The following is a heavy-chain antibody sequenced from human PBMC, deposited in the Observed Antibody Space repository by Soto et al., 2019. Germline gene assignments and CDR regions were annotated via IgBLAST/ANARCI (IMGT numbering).Heavy chain of an antibody. CDR1: GGTFSSYA. V-gene: IGHV1-69*01. Sequence: QVQLVQSGAEVQKPGSSVKVSCKASGGTFSSYAISWVRQAPGQGLEWMGGIIPVFGTANYAQKCQGRVTITADESTSTAYMELSSLRSEDTAVYYCARESGAYGGNFRTFDYWGQGTLVTVSS. J-gene: IGHJ4*02. CDR2: IIPVFGTA. D-gene: IGHD4-17*01. CDR3: ARESGAYGGNFRTFDY.